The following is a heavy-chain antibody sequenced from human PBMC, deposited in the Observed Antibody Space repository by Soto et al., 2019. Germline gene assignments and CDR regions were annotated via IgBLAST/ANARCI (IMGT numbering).Heavy chain of an antibody. D-gene: IGHD3-10*01. Sequence: QVQLVESGGGVVQPGRSLRLSCAASGFPFSSYGMDWVCEAPGKGLEWVAVISYDGSNKYYADSVKGRFTISRDKSASTLYLQMISLRPEDTALYYCVGGQYYFDYRGQGTLVTVSP. CDR3: VGGQYYFDY. CDR2: ISYDGSNK. J-gene: IGHJ4*02. CDR1: GFPFSSYG. V-gene: IGHV3-30*03.